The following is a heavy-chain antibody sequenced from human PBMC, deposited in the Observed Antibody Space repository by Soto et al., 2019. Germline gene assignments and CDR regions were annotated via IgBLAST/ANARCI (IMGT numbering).Heavy chain of an antibody. CDR2: IWNGGSNS. D-gene: IGHD6-13*01. CDR1: GFTFNNYG. V-gene: IGHV3-33*01. CDR3: ARRQIPPPARGAANARGGMDV. J-gene: IGHJ6*02. Sequence: QVQLVESGGGVVQPGRSLRLSCAASGFTFNNYGMHWVRQAPGKGLEWLAVIWNGGSNSSYANSVKGRFTISRDNSKNTLYMQMSSLRAEETAVYYCARRQIPPPARGAANARGGMDVWGQGTTVTVSS.